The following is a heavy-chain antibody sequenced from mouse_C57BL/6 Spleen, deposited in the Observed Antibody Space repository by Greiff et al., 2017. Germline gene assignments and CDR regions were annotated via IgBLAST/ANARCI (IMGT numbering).Heavy chain of an antibody. Sequence: QVHVKQSGAELVRPGASVTLSCKASGYTFTDYEMHWVKQTPVHGLEWIGAIDPETGGTAYNQKFKGKAILTADKSSSTAYMELRSLTSEDSAVYYCTRGGYYGSSWYFDVWGTGTTVTVSS. J-gene: IGHJ1*03. V-gene: IGHV1-15*01. CDR3: TRGGYYGSSWYFDV. CDR2: IDPETGGT. CDR1: GYTFTDYE. D-gene: IGHD1-1*01.